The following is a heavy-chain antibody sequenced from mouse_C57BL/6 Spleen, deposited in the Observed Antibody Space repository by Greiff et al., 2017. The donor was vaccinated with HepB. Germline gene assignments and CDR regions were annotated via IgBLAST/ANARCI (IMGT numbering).Heavy chain of an antibody. CDR3: ARQIVYYDFSGYFDV. D-gene: IGHD2-4*01. V-gene: IGHV1-62-2*01. J-gene: IGHJ1*03. CDR2: FYPGSGSI. CDR1: GYTFTEYT. Sequence: VQLQQSGAELVKPGALVKLSCKASGYTFTEYTIHWVKQRPGQGLERIGWFYPGSGSIKYNEKFKDKATLTADKSSSTVYMELSRLTSEDSAVYFGARQIVYYDFSGYFDVWGTGTTVTVSS.